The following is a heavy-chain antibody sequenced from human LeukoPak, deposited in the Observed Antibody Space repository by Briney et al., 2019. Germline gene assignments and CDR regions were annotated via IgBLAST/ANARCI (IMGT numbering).Heavy chain of an antibody. CDR3: ARDYGDYAAFDI. CDR2: IYYSGST. D-gene: IGHD4-17*01. V-gene: IGHV4-31*03. Sequence: KASETLSLTCTVSGGSISNGGYYWSWIRQHPGKGLEWIGYIYYSGSTYYNPSLKSRVTISVDTSKNQFSLKLSSVTAADTAVYYCARDYGDYAAFDIWGQGTMVTVSS. CDR1: GGSISNGGYY. J-gene: IGHJ3*02.